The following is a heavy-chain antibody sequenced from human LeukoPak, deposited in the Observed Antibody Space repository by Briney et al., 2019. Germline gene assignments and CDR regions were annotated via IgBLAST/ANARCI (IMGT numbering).Heavy chain of an antibody. Sequence: GGSLRLSCAASGFTFNTYEINWVRQAPGKGLECLSYIDGSGSTTYYADSAKGRFTLVRDNAKNSVYLQMNSLRAEDTAVYYCARVSQPQQPLDYWGQGTLVTVSS. CDR1: GFTFNTYE. CDR2: IDGSGSTT. V-gene: IGHV3-48*03. CDR3: ARVSQPQQPLDY. D-gene: IGHD6-13*01. J-gene: IGHJ4*02.